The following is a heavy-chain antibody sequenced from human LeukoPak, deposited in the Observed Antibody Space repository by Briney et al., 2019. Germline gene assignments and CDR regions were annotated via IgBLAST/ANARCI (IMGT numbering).Heavy chain of an antibody. CDR2: INPSGGST. J-gene: IGHJ4*02. V-gene: IGHV1-46*01. CDR1: GYTFTSYY. Sequence: ASVKVSCKASGYTFTSYYMHWVRPAPGQGLEWMGIINPSGGSTSYAQKFQGRVTMTRDMSTSTVYMELSSLRSEDTAVYYCARDGDHVYYFDYWGQGTLVTVSS. CDR3: ARDGDHVYYFDY. D-gene: IGHD1-14*01.